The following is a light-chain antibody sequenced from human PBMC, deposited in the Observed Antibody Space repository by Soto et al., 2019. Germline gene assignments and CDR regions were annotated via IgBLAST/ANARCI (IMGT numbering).Light chain of an antibody. CDR1: QSVSSSY. J-gene: IGKJ5*01. V-gene: IGKV3-15*01. CDR2: GAS. CDR3: QQYNNWPIT. Sequence: DIVLTQSPGTLSLSPGESATLSCRASQSVSSSYLAWYQQKPGQAPRLLIYGASTRATGIPARFSGSGSGTEFTLTISSLQSEDFEVYYCQQYNNWPITFGQGTRLEIK.